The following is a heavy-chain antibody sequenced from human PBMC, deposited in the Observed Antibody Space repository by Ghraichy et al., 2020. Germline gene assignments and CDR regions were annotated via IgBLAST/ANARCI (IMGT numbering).Heavy chain of an antibody. V-gene: IGHV3-33*01. Sequence: GGSLRLSCAAAGFTFSSYGMHLVRQAPGKGLEWVAVIWYDGSNKYYADSVKGRVTISRDNSKNTLYLQMNSLRAEDTAVYYGARDGGMTTVTRVDYWGQGTLVTVSS. CDR2: IWYDGSNK. CDR1: GFTFSSYG. CDR3: ARDGGMTTVTRVDY. D-gene: IGHD4-17*01. J-gene: IGHJ4*02.